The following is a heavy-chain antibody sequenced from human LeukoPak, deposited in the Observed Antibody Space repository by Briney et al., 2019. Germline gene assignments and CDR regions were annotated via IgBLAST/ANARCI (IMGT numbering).Heavy chain of an antibody. CDR2: INAYTGNT. CDR1: GYRLSYYG. D-gene: IGHD3-22*01. CDR3: ARAHPEYYDSSGYNPLDF. J-gene: IGHJ4*02. Sequence: ASVKVSCKASGYRLSYYGISWVRQAPGQQLEWMGWINAYTGNTNYAQKLHGRVTMTTDTSTSTAYMELRSLRSDDTAVYYCARAHPEYYDSSGYNPLDFWGQGTLVTVSS. V-gene: IGHV1-18*01.